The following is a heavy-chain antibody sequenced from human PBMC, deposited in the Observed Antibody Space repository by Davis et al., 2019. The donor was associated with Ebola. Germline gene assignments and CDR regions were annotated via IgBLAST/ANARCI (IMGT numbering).Heavy chain of an antibody. J-gene: IGHJ4*01. CDR2: IVVGSGNT. Sequence: AASVKVSCKASGFTFTSSALQWVRPLRGQRLEWIGWIVVGSGNTNYAQKFQGRVTITRDMSTSTSYLDLSNLRSEDTAVYYCAASAGTVGKFDYWGQGTLVTVSS. CDR1: GFTFTSSA. D-gene: IGHD1-14*01. V-gene: IGHV1-58*01. CDR3: AASAGTVGKFDY.